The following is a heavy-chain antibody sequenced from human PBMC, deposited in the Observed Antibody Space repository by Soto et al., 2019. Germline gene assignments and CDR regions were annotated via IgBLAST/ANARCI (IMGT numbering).Heavy chain of an antibody. J-gene: IGHJ4*02. Sequence: EVQLLESGGGLVQPGGSLRLSCAASGFTFRNYAKSWARQAPGKGLEWVSAISGSGGTTHYADSVKGRFTISRDNSKNTLYLQMNSLRVEDTAVYYCAKDRSSTSCYAFDYWGQGSLVTVSS. D-gene: IGHD2-2*01. CDR3: AKDRSSTSCYAFDY. CDR1: GFTFRNYA. CDR2: ISGSGGTT. V-gene: IGHV3-23*01.